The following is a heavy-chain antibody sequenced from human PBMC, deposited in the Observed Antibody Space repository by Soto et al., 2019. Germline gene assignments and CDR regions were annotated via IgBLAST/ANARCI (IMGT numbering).Heavy chain of an antibody. Sequence: SVKVSCKASGYTFTSYYMHWVRQAPVQGLEWMGIINPSGGSTSYAQKFQGRVTMTRDTSTSTVYMELSSLRSEDTAVYYCAREITAMAFFDYWGQGTLVTVYS. CDR3: AREITAMAFFDY. J-gene: IGHJ4*02. CDR1: GYTFTSYY. D-gene: IGHD5-18*01. V-gene: IGHV1-46*01. CDR2: INPSGGST.